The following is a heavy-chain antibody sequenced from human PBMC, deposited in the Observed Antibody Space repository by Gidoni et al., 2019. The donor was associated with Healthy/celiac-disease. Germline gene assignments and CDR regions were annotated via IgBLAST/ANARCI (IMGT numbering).Heavy chain of an antibody. V-gene: IGHV1-69*01. CDR3: ARDSREDWGAYQDYYYGMDV. CDR1: GGTFSSYA. CDR2: IIPIFGTA. D-gene: IGHD1-26*01. Sequence: QVQLVQSGAEVKKPGSSVKVSCKASGGTFSSYAISWVRQAPGQGLEWMGGIIPIFGTANYAQKFQGRVTITADESTSTAYMELSSLRSEDTAVYYCARDSREDWGAYQDYYYGMDVWGQGTTVTVSS. J-gene: IGHJ6*02.